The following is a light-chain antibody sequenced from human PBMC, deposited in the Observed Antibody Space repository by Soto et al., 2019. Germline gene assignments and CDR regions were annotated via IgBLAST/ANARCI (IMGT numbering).Light chain of an antibody. CDR3: QQLNSYPPYT. V-gene: IGKV1-9*01. CDR1: QGISSY. CDR2: AAS. J-gene: IGKJ2*01. Sequence: DIQLTQSPSFLSASVGDRVTITCRASQGISSYLAWYQQKPGKAPKLLIYAASTLQSGVPSRFSGSGSGTEFTLTISSLQPEAFATYYCQQLNSYPPYTFGQGTKLEIQ.